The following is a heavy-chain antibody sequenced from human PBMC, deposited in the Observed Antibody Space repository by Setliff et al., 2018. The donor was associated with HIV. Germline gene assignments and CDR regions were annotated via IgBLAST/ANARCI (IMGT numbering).Heavy chain of an antibody. Sequence: SETLSLTCSVSGVSVGSGDYYWHWIRQHPEKALEWIGYIFHSGDTYYNPSLKSRISMSVDTSKNQFSLELTSLTAADTAVCYCATRPRIAARPFDYWGQGMLVTVS. CDR2: IFHSGDT. D-gene: IGHD6-6*01. V-gene: IGHV4-31*03. J-gene: IGHJ4*02. CDR1: GVSVGSGDYY. CDR3: ATRPRIAARPFDY.